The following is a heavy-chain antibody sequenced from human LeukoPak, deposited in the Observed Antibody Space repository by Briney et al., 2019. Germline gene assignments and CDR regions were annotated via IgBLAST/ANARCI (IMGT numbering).Heavy chain of an antibody. D-gene: IGHD3-3*01. CDR2: IYTSGNT. Sequence: PSETLSLTCTVSGGSISSYYWSWIRQPAGKGLEWIGRIYTSGNTNYNPSLKSRVTMSVDTSKNQFSLKLSSVTAADTAVYYCARDDYDFWSGYPTGGLMDVWGKGTTVTVSS. CDR1: GGSISSYY. CDR3: ARDDYDFWSGYPTGGLMDV. J-gene: IGHJ6*04. V-gene: IGHV4-4*07.